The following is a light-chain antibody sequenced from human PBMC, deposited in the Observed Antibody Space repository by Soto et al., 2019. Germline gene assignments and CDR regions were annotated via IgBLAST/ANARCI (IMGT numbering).Light chain of an antibody. V-gene: IGLV2-14*01. J-gene: IGLJ1*01. CDR3: FSYTSSGTYA. CDR2: EVS. Sequence: QSALTQPASVSGSPGQSITISCTGTSSDVGNYKYVSWYQQHPDKAPKLMIYEVSNRPSGVSNRFSGSKSGNTASLTISGLQAEDETDYYCFSYTSSGTYAFGTGTKVTVL. CDR1: SSDVGNYKY.